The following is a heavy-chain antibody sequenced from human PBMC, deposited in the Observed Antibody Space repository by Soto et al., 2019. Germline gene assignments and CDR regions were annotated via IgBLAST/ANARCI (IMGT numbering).Heavy chain of an antibody. CDR1: GFIFSDYY. D-gene: IGHD6-19*01. CDR3: ARAPGAVNSYAGVDV. V-gene: IGHV3-11*05. Sequence: PGGSLRLSCVASGFIFSDYYMAWIRRAPGKGLEWVSYISDGGSYTNHGNSVRGRVSVSRDDARNSLYLQINNLRVEDTGVYYCARAPGAVNSYAGVDVWGQGTPVTVYS. J-gene: IGHJ6*02. CDR2: ISDGGSYT.